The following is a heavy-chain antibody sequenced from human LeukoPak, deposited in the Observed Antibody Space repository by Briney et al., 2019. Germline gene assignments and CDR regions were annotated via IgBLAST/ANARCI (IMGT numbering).Heavy chain of an antibody. CDR1: GGSISSYY. Sequence: SETLSLTCTVSGGSISSYYWSWIRQPPGKGLEWIGYIYYSGSTNYNPSLKSRVTISVDTSKNQFSLKLSSVTAADTAVYYCARGKVAVAGNPEYFQHWGQGTLVTVSS. D-gene: IGHD6-19*01. V-gene: IGHV4-59*01. J-gene: IGHJ1*01. CDR3: ARGKVAVAGNPEYFQH. CDR2: IYYSGST.